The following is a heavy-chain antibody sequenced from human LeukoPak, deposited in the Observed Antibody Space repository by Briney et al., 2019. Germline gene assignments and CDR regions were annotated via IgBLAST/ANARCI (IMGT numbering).Heavy chain of an antibody. V-gene: IGHV4-59*01. Sequence: SETLSLTCTVSGGSISGYYWSWLRQPPWKGLEWIGYIYYRGNTNHNPYLQSGVPIQVETSKYQFSLKVSSVTAADTAVYYCARGVVRADYWGQGTLVTVSS. CDR2: IYYRGNT. J-gene: IGHJ4*02. CDR1: GGSISGYY. D-gene: IGHD4-17*01. CDR3: ARGVVRADY.